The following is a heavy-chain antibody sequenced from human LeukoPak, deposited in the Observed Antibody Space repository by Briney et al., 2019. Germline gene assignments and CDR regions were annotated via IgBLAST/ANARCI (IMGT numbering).Heavy chain of an antibody. V-gene: IGHV4-31*03. CDR2: IYYSGST. CDR3: ARRDSAVGHYFDY. D-gene: IGHD1-26*01. J-gene: IGHJ4*02. Sequence: PSQTLSLTCTVSGGSISSGGYYWSWIRQHPGKGLEWIGYIYYSGSTYYNPSLKGRVTISVDTSKNQFSLKLSSVTAADTAVYYCARRDSAVGHYFDYWGQGTLVTVSS. CDR1: GGSISSGGYY.